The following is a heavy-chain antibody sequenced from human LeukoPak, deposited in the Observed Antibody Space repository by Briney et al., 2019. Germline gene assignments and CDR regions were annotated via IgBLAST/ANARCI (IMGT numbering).Heavy chain of an antibody. CDR1: GGTFSSYA. D-gene: IGHD6-19*01. CDR3: ARDPTSGYSSGGDY. J-gene: IGHJ4*02. V-gene: IGHV1-69*05. Sequence: SVKVSCKASGGTFSSYAISWVRQAPGQGLEWMGGIIPIFGTANYAQKFQGRVTITTDESTSTAYMELSSLRSEDTAVYYCARDPTSGYSSGGDYWGQGILVTVSS. CDR2: IIPIFGTA.